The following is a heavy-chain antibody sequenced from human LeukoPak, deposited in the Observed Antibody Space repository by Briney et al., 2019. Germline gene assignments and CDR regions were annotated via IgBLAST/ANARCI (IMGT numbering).Heavy chain of an antibody. J-gene: IGHJ4*02. CDR2: ICDSGST. Sequence: SETLSLTCTVSGGSIRSSYYYWGWLRQPPGKGLEWIGSICDSGSTYYNPSLKSRVTISVDTSKNQFSLKLNSVTAADTAVYYCAREDPEGGDYWGQGTLVTVSS. CDR1: GGSIRSSYYY. V-gene: IGHV4-39*02. CDR3: AREDPEGGDY. D-gene: IGHD1-26*01.